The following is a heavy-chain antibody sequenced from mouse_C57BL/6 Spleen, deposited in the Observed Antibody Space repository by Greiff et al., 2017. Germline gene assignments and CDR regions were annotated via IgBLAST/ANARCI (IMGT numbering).Heavy chain of an antibody. D-gene: IGHD1-1*01. CDR3: ARRATVVAEAMDY. CDR1: GYTFTSYW. Sequence: QVQLQQPGAELVKPGASVKLSCKASGYTFTSYWMHWVKQRPGQGLEWIGMIHPNSGSTNYNEKFKSKATLTVDKSSSTAYMQLSSLTSEDSAVYYCARRATVVAEAMDYWGQGTSVTVSS. V-gene: IGHV1-64*01. J-gene: IGHJ4*01. CDR2: IHPNSGST.